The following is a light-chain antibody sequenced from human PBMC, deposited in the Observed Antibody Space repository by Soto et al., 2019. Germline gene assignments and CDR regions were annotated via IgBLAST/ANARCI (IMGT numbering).Light chain of an antibody. Sequence: QSVLTQPPSVSGAPGQRVTISCTGSSSNIGAGYDVHWYQQLPGTAPKLVIYGNSNRPSGVPDRFSGSKSGTSASLAITGLQAEDEADYYCQSYDSSLSGSNYVFGTGTKVT. CDR3: QSYDSSLSGSNYV. J-gene: IGLJ1*01. CDR1: SSNIGAGYD. V-gene: IGLV1-40*01. CDR2: GNS.